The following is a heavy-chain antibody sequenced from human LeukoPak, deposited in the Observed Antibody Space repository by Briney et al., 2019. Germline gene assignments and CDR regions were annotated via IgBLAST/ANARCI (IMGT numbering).Heavy chain of an antibody. CDR1: GGSISSYY. CDR2: INHSGST. J-gene: IGHJ4*02. D-gene: IGHD2-15*01. Sequence: PSETLSITCTVSGGSISSYYWSWIRQPPGKGLEWIGEINHSGSTNYNPSLKSRVTISVDTSKSQFSLKLSSVTAADTAVYYCATSGGNWDFDYWGQGTLVTVSS. CDR3: ATSGGNWDFDY. V-gene: IGHV4-34*01.